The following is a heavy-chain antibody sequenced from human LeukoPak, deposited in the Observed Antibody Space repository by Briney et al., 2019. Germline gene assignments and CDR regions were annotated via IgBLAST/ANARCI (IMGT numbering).Heavy chain of an antibody. J-gene: IGHJ6*02. D-gene: IGHD4-11*01. CDR2: ISYDGSNK. Sequence: GRSLRLSCAASGFTFSSYGMHWVRQAPGKGLEWVAVISYDGSNKYYADSVKGRFTISRDNSKNTLYLQMNSLRAEDTAVYYCAKDYSNYYYYGMDVWVQGTTVTVSS. CDR3: AKDYSNYYYYGMDV. CDR1: GFTFSSYG. V-gene: IGHV3-30*18.